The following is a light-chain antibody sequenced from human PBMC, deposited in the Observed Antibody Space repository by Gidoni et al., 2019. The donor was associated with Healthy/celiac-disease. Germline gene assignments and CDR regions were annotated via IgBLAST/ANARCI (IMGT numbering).Light chain of an antibody. CDR1: QSISSW. CDR2: KAS. V-gene: IGKV1-5*03. J-gene: IGKJ3*01. CDR3: QQYNSYSRIFT. Sequence: DIQMTQSPSTLSASVGDRVTITCRASQSISSWLAWYQQKPGKAPKLLIYKASSLESGVPSRFSGSGSGTEFTLTISSLQPDDFATYYCQQYNSYSRIFTFGPXTKVGIK.